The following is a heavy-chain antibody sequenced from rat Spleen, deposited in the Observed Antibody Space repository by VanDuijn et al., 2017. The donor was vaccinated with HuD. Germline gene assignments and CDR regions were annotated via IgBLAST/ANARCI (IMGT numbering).Heavy chain of an antibody. V-gene: IGHV5-25*01. Sequence: EVQLVESDGGLVQPGRSLKLSCAASGFTFSDYYMAWVRQAPTKGLEWVASINTGGSNTYYRDSVKGRFTISRDNAKSTLYLQMDSLRSEDTATYYCARHDYSGFDYWGQGVMVTVSS. D-gene: IGHD1-1*01. CDR1: GFTFSDYY. J-gene: IGHJ2*01. CDR3: ARHDYSGFDY. CDR2: INTGGSNT.